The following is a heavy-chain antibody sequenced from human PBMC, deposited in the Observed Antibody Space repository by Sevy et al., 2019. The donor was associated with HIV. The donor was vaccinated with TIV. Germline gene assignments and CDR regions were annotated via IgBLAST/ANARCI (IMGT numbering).Heavy chain of an antibody. CDR1: GYTFTSYG. CDR3: ARARRYYYDSSGSSRVFDY. J-gene: IGHJ4*02. V-gene: IGHV1-18*01. CDR2: ISAYNGNT. Sequence: ASVKVSCKASGYTFTSYGISWVRQAPGQGLEWMGWISAYNGNTNYAQKLQGRVTMTRDTSTGTAYMELRSLRSDDPAVYYCARARRYYYDSSGSSRVFDYWGQGTLVTVSS. D-gene: IGHD3-22*01.